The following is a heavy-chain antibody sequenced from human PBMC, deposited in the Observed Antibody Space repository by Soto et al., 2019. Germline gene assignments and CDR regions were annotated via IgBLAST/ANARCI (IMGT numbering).Heavy chain of an antibody. CDR2: INHSGST. Sequence: SETLCLTCAVYGGSFSGYYWSWIRQPPGKGLEWIGEINHSGSTNYNPSLKSRVTISVDTSKNQFSLKLSSVTAADTAVYYCARAGIAGAGPDYYYYYAMVVWDQGTTVTVSS. J-gene: IGHJ6*02. CDR3: ARAGIAGAGPDYYYYYAMVV. V-gene: IGHV4-34*01. CDR1: GGSFSGYY. D-gene: IGHD6-13*01.